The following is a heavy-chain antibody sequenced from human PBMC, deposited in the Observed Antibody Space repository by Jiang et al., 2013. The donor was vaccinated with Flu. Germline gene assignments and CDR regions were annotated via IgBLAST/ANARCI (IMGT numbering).Heavy chain of an antibody. J-gene: IGHJ6*02. CDR3: ARDRVVAGSYSAAQYYYYYGMDV. D-gene: IGHD1-26*01. Sequence: QSGSELKKPGASVKVSCKASGYTFTSYAMNWVRQAPGQGLEWMGWINTNTGNPTYAQGFTGRFVFSLDTSVSTAYLQISSLKAEDTAVYYCARDRVVAGSYSAAQYYYYYGMDVWGQGTTVTVS. CDR2: INTNTGNP. CDR1: GYTFTSYA. V-gene: IGHV7-4-1*02.